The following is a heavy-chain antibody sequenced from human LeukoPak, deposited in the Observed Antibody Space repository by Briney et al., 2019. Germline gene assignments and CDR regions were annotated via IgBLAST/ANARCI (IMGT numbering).Heavy chain of an antibody. V-gene: IGHV3-30-3*01. CDR2: ISYDGSNK. CDR3: ARDIGSGSYTLSDY. D-gene: IGHD3-10*01. J-gene: IGHJ4*02. Sequence: GGSLRLSCAASGFTFSSYAMHWVRQAPGKGLEWVAVISYDGSNKYYADSVEGRFTISRDNSKNTLYLQMNSLRAEDTAVYYCARDIGSGSYTLSDYWGQGTLVTVSS. CDR1: GFTFSSYA.